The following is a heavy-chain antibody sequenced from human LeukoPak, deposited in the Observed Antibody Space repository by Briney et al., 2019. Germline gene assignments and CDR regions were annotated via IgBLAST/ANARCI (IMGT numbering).Heavy chain of an antibody. V-gene: IGHV1-69*13. J-gene: IGHJ4*02. D-gene: IGHD2-15*01. CDR3: ARVSIGYCSGGSCYSFVY. CDR1: GGTFSSYA. CDR2: IIPIFGTA. Sequence: SVKVSCKASGGTFSSYAISWVRQAPGQGLEWMGGIIPIFGTANYAQKFQGRVTITADESTSTAYMELSSLRSEDTAVYYCARVSIGYCSGGSCYSFVYWGQGTLVTVSS.